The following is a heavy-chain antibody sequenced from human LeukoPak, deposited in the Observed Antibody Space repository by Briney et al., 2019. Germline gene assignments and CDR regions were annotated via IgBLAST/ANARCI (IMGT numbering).Heavy chain of an antibody. CDR1: GGSFSGYY. D-gene: IGHD2-2*01. Sequence: SETLSLTCAVYGGSFSGYYWSWIRQPPGKGLEWIGEINHSGSTNYNPSLKSRVTISVDTSKNQFSLKLSSVTAADTAVYYCARAPRRAAINWFDPWGQGTLVTVSS. CDR2: INHSGST. V-gene: IGHV4-34*01. J-gene: IGHJ5*02. CDR3: ARAPRRAAINWFDP.